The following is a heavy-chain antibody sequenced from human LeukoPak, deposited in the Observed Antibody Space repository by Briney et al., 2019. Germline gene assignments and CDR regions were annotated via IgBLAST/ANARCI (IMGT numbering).Heavy chain of an antibody. D-gene: IGHD2-2*01. J-gene: IGHJ6*03. Sequence: ASVKVSCKASGYTFTGYYMHWVRQAPGQGLEWMGWINPNSSGTNYAQKFQGRVTMTRDTSINTAYMELSRLRSDDTAVYYCAREYIVVVPAAKTGPDYYYYYMDVWGKGTTVTVSS. CDR3: AREYIVVVPAAKTGPDYYYYYMDV. CDR1: GYTFTGYY. CDR2: INPNSSGT. V-gene: IGHV1-2*02.